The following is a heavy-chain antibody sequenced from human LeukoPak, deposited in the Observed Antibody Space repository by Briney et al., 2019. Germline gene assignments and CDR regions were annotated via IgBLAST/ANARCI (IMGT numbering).Heavy chain of an antibody. D-gene: IGHD1-14*01. J-gene: IGHJ5*02. CDR1: GFTFNSYW. V-gene: IGHV3-74*01. CDR2: IDIDGTDT. CDR3: ARNLVTEPTGDWFDP. Sequence: PGGSLRLSCGASGFTFNSYWFHWVRQAPGKGLVWVSRIDIDGTDTIYADSVKGRFAISRDNAKNSLYLYMNNLRDDDTAVYYCARNLVTEPTGDWFDPWGQGTQVIVSS.